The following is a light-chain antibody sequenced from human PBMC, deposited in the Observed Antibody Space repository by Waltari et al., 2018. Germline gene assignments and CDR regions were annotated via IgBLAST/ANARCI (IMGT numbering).Light chain of an antibody. V-gene: IGLV2-23*01. Sequence: QSALTQPASVSGSPGQSISIPCTGTSSDVGRFNLVPWYQQAPGKAPKLMIYEGDKRPSGVSNRFSGSKSGNTASLRISGLQAEDEADYYCCSYAVSSGVVFGGGTKLTVL. J-gene: IGLJ2*01. CDR1: SSDVGRFNL. CDR3: CSYAVSSGVV. CDR2: EGD.